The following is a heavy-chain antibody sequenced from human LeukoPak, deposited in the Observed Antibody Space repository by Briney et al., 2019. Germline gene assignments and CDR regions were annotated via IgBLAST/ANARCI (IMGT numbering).Heavy chain of an antibody. CDR1: GFTFSSYA. CDR2: ISYDGSNK. V-gene: IGHV3-30*09. D-gene: IGHD3-10*01. J-gene: IGHJ4*02. Sequence: PGGSLRLSCAASGFTFSSYAMHWVRQAPGKGLEWVAVISYDGSNKYYADSVKGRFAISRDNSKNTLYLQMNSLRAEDTAVYYCARESGSYYNSLDYWGQGTLVTVSS. CDR3: ARESGSYYNSLDY.